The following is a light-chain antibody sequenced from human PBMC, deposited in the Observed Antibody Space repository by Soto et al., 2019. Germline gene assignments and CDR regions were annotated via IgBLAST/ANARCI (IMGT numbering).Light chain of an antibody. CDR1: QSVSRS. V-gene: IGKV3-20*01. Sequence: PGDRATLSCRASQSVSRSLTWYQQKPGQAPRLLIYDASTRATGIPPRFSGSGSGTDFTLTISRLEPEDFAVYYCQQYGSSPRTFGGGTKVDIK. CDR2: DAS. CDR3: QQYGSSPRT. J-gene: IGKJ4*01.